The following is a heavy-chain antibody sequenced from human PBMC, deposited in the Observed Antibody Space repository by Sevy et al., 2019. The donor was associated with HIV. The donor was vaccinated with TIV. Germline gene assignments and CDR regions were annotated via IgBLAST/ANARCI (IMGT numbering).Heavy chain of an antibody. V-gene: IGHV3-30-3*01. D-gene: IGHD6-19*01. J-gene: IGHJ3*02. CDR2: ISYDGSNK. Sequence: GGSLRLSCAASGFTFSSYAMHWVRQAPGKGLEWVAVISYDGSNKYYADSVKGRFTISRDNSKNTLYLQMNSLRAEHTAVYYCATIAVAGPDAFDIWGQGTMVTVSS. CDR3: ATIAVAGPDAFDI. CDR1: GFTFSSYA.